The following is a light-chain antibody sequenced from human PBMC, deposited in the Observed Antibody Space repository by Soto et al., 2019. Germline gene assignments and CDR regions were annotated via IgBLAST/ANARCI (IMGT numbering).Light chain of an antibody. V-gene: IGKV3-15*01. J-gene: IGKJ1*01. CDR1: QSVSNN. CDR2: GAS. CDR3: QQYNSWPRA. Sequence: EIVMTQSPATLSVSPGEGATLSCRASQSVSNNLAWYQQKPGQAPRLLIYGASTRANGIPARFSGSGSGTEFTLTISSLQSEDFAIYHCQQYNSWPRAFGQGTKVEIK.